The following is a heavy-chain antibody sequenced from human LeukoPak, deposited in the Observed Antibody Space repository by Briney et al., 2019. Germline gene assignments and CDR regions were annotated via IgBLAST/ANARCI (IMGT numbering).Heavy chain of an antibody. CDR3: ARADADY. J-gene: IGHJ4*02. Sequence: GGSLRLSCAASGFTFNNYWMSWVRQAPGKGLEWVANINQDGSEKYYVDSMKGRFTISRDNAKNSLYLQMNSLRAEDTAVYYCARADADYWGQGTLVTVSA. V-gene: IGHV3-7*01. CDR2: INQDGSEK. CDR1: GFTFNNYW.